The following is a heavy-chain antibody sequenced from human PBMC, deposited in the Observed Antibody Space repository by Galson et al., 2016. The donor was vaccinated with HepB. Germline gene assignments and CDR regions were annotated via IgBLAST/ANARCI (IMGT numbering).Heavy chain of an antibody. CDR1: GYTFTENY. J-gene: IGHJ4*02. V-gene: IGHV1-2*06. CDR2: VNPNSGGA. D-gene: IGHD6-13*01. CDR3: ARAGSSRWPFAYDY. Sequence: SVKVSCKASGYTFTENYVHWVRQVPGRGLEWMGRVNPNSGGANYAQKFQGRVTMTREASTTTVDLEMTSLTSDDTAVYSCARAGSSRWPFAYDYWGQGTLVTVSS.